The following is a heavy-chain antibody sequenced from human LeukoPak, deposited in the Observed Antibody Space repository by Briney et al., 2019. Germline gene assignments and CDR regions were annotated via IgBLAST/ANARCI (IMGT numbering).Heavy chain of an antibody. CDR1: GFTFSNAW. V-gene: IGHV3-15*01. CDR2: XKSKTXXGTT. Sequence: PGGSLRLSCAASGFTFSNAWMXXVRQAPGKXXXXXXXXKSKTXXGTTDYAXPVKGRFTISRDDSKNTLYLQMNSLKTEDTAVYYCTSMGITMIVVVSDYWGQGTLVTVSS. CDR3: TSMGITMIVVVSDY. D-gene: IGHD3-22*01. J-gene: IGHJ4*02.